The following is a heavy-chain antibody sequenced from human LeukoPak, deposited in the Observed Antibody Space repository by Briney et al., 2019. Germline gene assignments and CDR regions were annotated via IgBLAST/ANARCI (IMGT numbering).Heavy chain of an antibody. CDR2: INHSGST. V-gene: IGHV4-34*01. Sequence: GSLRLSCAASGFYFSTYAMSWIRQPPGKGLEWIGEINHSGSTNYNPSLKSRVTISVDTSKNQFSLKLSSVTAADTAVYYCARGRRFGSPFCDYWGQGTLVTVSS. J-gene: IGHJ4*02. CDR3: ARGRRFGSPFCDY. D-gene: IGHD3-10*01. CDR1: GFYFSTYA.